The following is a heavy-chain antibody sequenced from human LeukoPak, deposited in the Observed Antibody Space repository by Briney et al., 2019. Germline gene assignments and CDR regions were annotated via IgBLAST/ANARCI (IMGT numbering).Heavy chain of an antibody. CDR1: GGSFSGYY. CDR3: ARRGSKKSGSGSYRY. D-gene: IGHD3-10*01. CDR2: ITHSGST. J-gene: IGHJ4*02. V-gene: IGHV4-34*01. Sequence: SETLSLTCAVYGGSFSGYYWSWIRQPPGQGLEWIGEITHSGSTTYNPSLKSRVTISVDTSKNQFSLKLGSVTAADTAVYYCARRGSKKSGSGSYRYWGQGTLVTVSS.